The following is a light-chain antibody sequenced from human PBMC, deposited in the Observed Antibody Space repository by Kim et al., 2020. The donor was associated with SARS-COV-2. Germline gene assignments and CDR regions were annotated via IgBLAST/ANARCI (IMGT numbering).Light chain of an antibody. V-gene: IGKV2-28*01. CDR1: QSLLHSNGYNY. CDR2: LGS. Sequence: DIVMTQSPLSLPVTPGEPASISCRSSQSLLHSNGYNYLDWYLQKPGQSPQLLIYLGSNRASGVPDRFSGSGSGTDFTLKISRVEAEDVGVYYCMQALRTTFGGGTKVDIK. J-gene: IGKJ4*01. CDR3: MQALRTT.